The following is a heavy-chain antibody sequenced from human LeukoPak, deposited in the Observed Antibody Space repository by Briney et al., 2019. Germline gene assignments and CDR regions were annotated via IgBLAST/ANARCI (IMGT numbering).Heavy chain of an antibody. V-gene: IGHV1-69*05. J-gene: IGHJ4*02. CDR2: IIPIFGTA. D-gene: IGHD3-22*01. CDR3: ARENAYYYDSSGYSEY. CDR1: GGTFSSYA. Sequence: ASVKVSCKASGGTFSSYAISWVRQAPGQGLEWMGRIIPIFGTANYAQKFQGRVTITTDESTSTAYMELSSLRSEDTAVYYCARENAYYYDSSGYSEYWGQGTPVTVSS.